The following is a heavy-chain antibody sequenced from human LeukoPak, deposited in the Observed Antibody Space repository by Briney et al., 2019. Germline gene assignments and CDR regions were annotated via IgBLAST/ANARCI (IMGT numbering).Heavy chain of an antibody. J-gene: IGHJ4*02. D-gene: IGHD2-2*01. CDR2: ISSSSSYI. CDR1: GFTFSSYS. Sequence: PGGSLRLSCAASGFTFSSYSMNWVRQAPGKGLEWVSSISSSSSYIYYADSVKGRFTISRDNAKNSLYLQMNSLRAEDTAVYYCARDGETDEVPAADPYLDYWGQGTLVTVSS. V-gene: IGHV3-21*06. CDR3: ARDGETDEVPAADPYLDY.